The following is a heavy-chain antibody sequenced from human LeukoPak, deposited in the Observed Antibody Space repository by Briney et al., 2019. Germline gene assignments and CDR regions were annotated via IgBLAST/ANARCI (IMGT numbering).Heavy chain of an antibody. Sequence: ASETLSLTCTVSGGSISSYYWSWIRQPPGKGLEWIGYIYYSGSTNYNPSLKSRVTISVDTSKNQFSLKLSSVTAADTAVYYCARGTRVYYYDSSGYPRFDPWGQGTLVTVSS. V-gene: IGHV4-59*01. CDR3: ARGTRVYYYDSSGYPRFDP. D-gene: IGHD3-22*01. J-gene: IGHJ5*02. CDR1: GGSISSYY. CDR2: IYYSGST.